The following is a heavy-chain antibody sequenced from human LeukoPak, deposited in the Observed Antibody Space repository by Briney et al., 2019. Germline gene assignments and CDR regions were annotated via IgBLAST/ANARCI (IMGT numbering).Heavy chain of an antibody. CDR1: GGSISSSSYY. Sequence: KPSETLSLTCTVSGGSISSSSYYWGWIRQPPGKGLEWIGSIYYSGSTYYNPSLKSRVTISVDTSKNQFSLKLSSVTAADTAVYYCARPLYSSSWEGAFDIWGQGTMVTVSS. V-gene: IGHV4-39*01. CDR3: ARPLYSSSWEGAFDI. J-gene: IGHJ3*02. D-gene: IGHD6-13*01. CDR2: IYYSGST.